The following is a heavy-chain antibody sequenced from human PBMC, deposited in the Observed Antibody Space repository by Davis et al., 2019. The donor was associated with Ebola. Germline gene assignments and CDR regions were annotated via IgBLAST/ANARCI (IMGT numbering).Heavy chain of an antibody. CDR1: GGSVSGYY. Sequence: PSETLSLTCAVYGGSVSGYYWSWIRQPPGKGLEWIGEINHSGSTNYNPSLKSRVTISVDTSKNQFSLKLSSVTAADTAVYYCARGASMDVWGQGTTVTVSS. CDR2: INHSGST. CDR3: ARGASMDV. V-gene: IGHV4-34*01. J-gene: IGHJ6*02.